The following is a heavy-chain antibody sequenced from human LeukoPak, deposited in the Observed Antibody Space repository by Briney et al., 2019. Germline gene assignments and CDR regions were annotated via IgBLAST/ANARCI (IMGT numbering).Heavy chain of an antibody. J-gene: IGHJ4*02. Sequence: GGSLRLSCAASGFTFRSYGMSWVRQAPGKGLEWVSYISSSGSTIYYADSVKGRFTLSRDNAKNSLYLQMDSLRAEDTAVYYCARTGGSYPYYFEYWGQGTLVTVSS. V-gene: IGHV3-48*04. CDR2: ISSSGSTI. CDR1: GFTFRSYG. CDR3: ARTGGSYPYYFEY. D-gene: IGHD1-26*01.